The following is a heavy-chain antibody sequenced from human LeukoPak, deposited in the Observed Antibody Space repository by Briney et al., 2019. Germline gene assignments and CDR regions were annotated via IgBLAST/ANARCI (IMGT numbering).Heavy chain of an antibody. CDR2: IYHSGST. V-gene: IGHV4-4*02. CDR3: ASESYSSSGDAFDI. CDR1: GGSISSSNW. D-gene: IGHD6-6*01. J-gene: IGHJ3*02. Sequence: SETLCLTCAVSGGSISSSNWWSSVRQPPGMGLEWIGEIYHSGSTNYNPSLKSRVTISVDKSKNQFSLKLSSVTAADTAVYYCASESYSSSGDAFDIWGQGTMVTVSS.